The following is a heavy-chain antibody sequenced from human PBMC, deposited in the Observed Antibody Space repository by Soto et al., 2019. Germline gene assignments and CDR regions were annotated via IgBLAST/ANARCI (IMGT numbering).Heavy chain of an antibody. V-gene: IGHV3-33*01. CDR2: IWYDGSNK. CDR1: GFTFSSHG. Sequence: QVQLVESGGGVVQPGRSLRLSCAASGFTFSSHGMHWVRQAPGKGLEWVAVIWYDGSNKYYADSVKGRFTISRDNSKNTLYLQMKWLRSEDTGVYYCAREHADADDYWGQGTLVTGSS. CDR3: AREHADADDY. J-gene: IGHJ4*02.